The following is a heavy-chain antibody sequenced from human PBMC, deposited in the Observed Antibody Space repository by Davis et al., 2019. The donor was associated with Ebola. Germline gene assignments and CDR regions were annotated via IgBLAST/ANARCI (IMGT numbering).Heavy chain of an antibody. CDR3: AGDSSGTLL. V-gene: IGHV3-30-3*01. J-gene: IGHJ4*02. CDR2: ISYDGSNK. D-gene: IGHD3-22*01. CDR1: GFTFSSYA. Sequence: GESLKISCAASGFTFSSYAMHWVRQAPGKGLEWVAVISYDGSNKYYADSVKGRFTISRDNAKNSLYLQMNSLRAEDTAVYYCAGDSSGTLLWGQGTLVTVSS.